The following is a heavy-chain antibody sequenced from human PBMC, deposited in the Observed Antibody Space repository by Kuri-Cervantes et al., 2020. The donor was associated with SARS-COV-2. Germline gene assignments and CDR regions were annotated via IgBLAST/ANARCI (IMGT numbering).Heavy chain of an antibody. D-gene: IGHD6-19*01. CDR3: ARVEYSSGWYVDY. V-gene: IGHV1-69*05. CDR2: IIPIFGTA. Sequence: SVKVSCKASGGTFSSYAISWVRQAPGQGLEWMGGIIPIFGTASYAQKFQGRVAVTTDESTSTAYMELRSLRSDDTAVYYCARVEYSSGWYVDYWGQGTLVTVSS. J-gene: IGHJ4*02. CDR1: GGTFSSYA.